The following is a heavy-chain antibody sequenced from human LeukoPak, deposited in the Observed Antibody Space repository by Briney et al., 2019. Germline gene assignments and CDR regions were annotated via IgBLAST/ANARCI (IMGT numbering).Heavy chain of an antibody. CDR3: ERHEGTAAALENWFDP. Sequence: PSETLSLTRTVADGSTGRDYWIAIRQPPGKGLEWIGYIYYSGSSNYNPSLKSRVTISVDTSKNQYSLKLSSVTAADTAVYYCERHEGTAAALENWFDPWGQGTLVIVSS. D-gene: IGHD6-13*01. J-gene: IGHJ5*02. CDR2: IYYSGSS. CDR1: DGSTGRDY. V-gene: IGHV4-59*01.